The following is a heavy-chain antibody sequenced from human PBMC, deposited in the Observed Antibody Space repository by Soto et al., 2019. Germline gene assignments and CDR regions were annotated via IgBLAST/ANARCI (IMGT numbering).Heavy chain of an antibody. CDR2: ISSSSSYI. V-gene: IGHV3-21*01. CDR1: GFTFSSYS. D-gene: IGHD3-3*01. CDR3: ARRSGDDFWSCYYNRPSYYYYYMVV. J-gene: IGHJ6*03. Sequence: PGGSLRLSCAASGFTFSSYSMNWVRQAPGKGLEWVSSISSSSSYIYYADSVKGRFTISRDNAKNSLYLQMNSLRAEDTVVYYCARRSGDDFWSCYYNRPSYYYYYMVVWGKGTTVTISS.